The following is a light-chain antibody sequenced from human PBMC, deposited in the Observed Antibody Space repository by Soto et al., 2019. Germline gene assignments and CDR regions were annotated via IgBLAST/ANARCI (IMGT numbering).Light chain of an antibody. V-gene: IGKV1-5*03. J-gene: IGKJ4*01. CDR2: KTS. Sequence: DIQMTQSPSTLSASVGDRVTITCRASQSIDSWLAWYQQQTGKAPKLLIYKTSNLESVVPSRFSGSGSGTEFSLTISSLQPDDFATYYCQQYKSFALTFGGGTRVEVK. CDR3: QQYKSFALT. CDR1: QSIDSW.